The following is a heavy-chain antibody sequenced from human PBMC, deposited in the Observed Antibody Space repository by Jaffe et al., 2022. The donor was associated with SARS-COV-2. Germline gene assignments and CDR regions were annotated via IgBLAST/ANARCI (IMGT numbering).Heavy chain of an antibody. V-gene: IGHV3-23*01. CDR3: AKDNRYYDSSGPQRSGFGYFQH. J-gene: IGHJ1*01. CDR1: GFTFSSYA. D-gene: IGHD3-22*01. Sequence: EVQLLESGGGLVQPGGSLRLSCAASGFTFSSYAMSWVRQAPGKGLEWVSAISGSGGSTYYADSVKGRFTISRDNSKNTLYLQMNSLRAEDTAVYYCAKDNRYYDSSGPQRSGFGYFQHWGQGTLVTVSS. CDR2: ISGSGGST.